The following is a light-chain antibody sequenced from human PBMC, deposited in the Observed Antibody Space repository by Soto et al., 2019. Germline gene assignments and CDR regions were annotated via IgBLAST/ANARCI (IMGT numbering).Light chain of an antibody. CDR1: HSVRSD. CDR2: DAS. J-gene: IGKJ5*01. V-gene: IGKV3-15*01. Sequence: EIGMTLSPATVSVHPRERTTLSCRASHSVRSDLAWYQQKPGQSPRLLIFDASTRATGIPARFSGSESGTEFTLTISNLQSEDFAVYYCHQYNKWPLITFWEGTRLEIK. CDR3: HQYNKWPLIT.